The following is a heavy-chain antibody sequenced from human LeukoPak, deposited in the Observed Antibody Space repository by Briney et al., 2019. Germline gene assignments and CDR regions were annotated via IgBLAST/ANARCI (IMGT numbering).Heavy chain of an antibody. Sequence: SETLSLTCTVSGGSISSYYWSWIRQPPGKGLEWIGYIYYSGSTNYNPSLKSRVTISVDTSKNQFSLKLSSVTAADTAVYYCAREAVGGKDYWGQGTLVTVSS. D-gene: IGHD3-10*01. V-gene: IGHV4-59*01. J-gene: IGHJ4*02. CDR1: GGSISSYY. CDR3: AREAVGGKDY. CDR2: IYYSGST.